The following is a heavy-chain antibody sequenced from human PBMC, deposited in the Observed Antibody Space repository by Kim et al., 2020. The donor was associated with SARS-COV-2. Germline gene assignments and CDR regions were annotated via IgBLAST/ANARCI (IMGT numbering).Heavy chain of an antibody. CDR3: ARLLSFATTPLGIAAAGTFMYYFDY. CDR2: IIPIFGTA. J-gene: IGHJ4*02. D-gene: IGHD6-13*01. CDR1: GGTFSSYA. V-gene: IGHV1-69*13. Sequence: SVKVSCKASGGTFSSYAISWVRQAPGQGLEWMGGIIPIFGTANYAQKFQGRVTITADESTSTAYMELSSLRSEDTAVYYCARLLSFATTPLGIAAAGTFMYYFDYWGQGTLVTVSS.